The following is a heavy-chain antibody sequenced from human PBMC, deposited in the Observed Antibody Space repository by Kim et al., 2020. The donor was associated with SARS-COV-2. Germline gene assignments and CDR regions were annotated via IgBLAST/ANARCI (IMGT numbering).Heavy chain of an antibody. CDR2: RDGSST. J-gene: IGHJ4*02. Sequence: RDGSSTRYAESVKGRFTISRDNARNTLYLQMNSLRAEDTAVYYCAVAGTFWGQGTLVTVSS. CDR3: AVAGTF. D-gene: IGHD6-19*01. V-gene: IGHV3-74*01.